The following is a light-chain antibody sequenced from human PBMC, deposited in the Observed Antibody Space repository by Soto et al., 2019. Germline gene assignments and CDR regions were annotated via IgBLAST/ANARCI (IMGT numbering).Light chain of an antibody. Sequence: EIVMTQSPATLSVSPGERGTLSCRASQSVSSNLAWYQQKPGQAPRLLIYGAFTRATGIPARFSGSRSGTEFTLTISSLQSEDFAVYYCQQYNNWPWTFGQGTKVEIK. CDR3: QQYNNWPWT. CDR2: GAF. CDR1: QSVSSN. J-gene: IGKJ1*01. V-gene: IGKV3-15*01.